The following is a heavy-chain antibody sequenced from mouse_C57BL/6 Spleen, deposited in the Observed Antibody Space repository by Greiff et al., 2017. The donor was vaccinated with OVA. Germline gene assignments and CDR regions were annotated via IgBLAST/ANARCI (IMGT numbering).Heavy chain of an antibody. CDR1: GYTFTSYG. CDR3: AQDDVDY. Sequence: QVQLQQSGAELARPGASVKLSCKASGYTFTSYGISWVKQRTGQGLEWIGEIDPRSGNTYYNEKFKGKATLTADKSSSTAYMELSRLTSEASAVYFCAQDDVDYWGQGTSVTVSS. CDR2: IDPRSGNT. D-gene: IGHD2-3*01. V-gene: IGHV1-81*01. J-gene: IGHJ4*01.